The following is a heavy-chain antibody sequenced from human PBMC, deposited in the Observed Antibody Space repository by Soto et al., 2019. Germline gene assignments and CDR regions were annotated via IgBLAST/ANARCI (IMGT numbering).Heavy chain of an antibody. V-gene: IGHV5-51*01. D-gene: IGHD5-18*01. J-gene: IGHJ4*02. Sequence: EVQLVQSGAEVKKPGESLKISCKGSGYSFTSYWIGWVRQMPGKGLEWMGIIYPGDSDTRYSPSFQGQVTISADKSISTACLRWSSLKASDTAMYYCASLPGQGVDTARVTDYWGQGTLVTVSS. CDR1: GYSFTSYW. CDR3: ASLPGQGVDTARVTDY. CDR2: IYPGDSDT.